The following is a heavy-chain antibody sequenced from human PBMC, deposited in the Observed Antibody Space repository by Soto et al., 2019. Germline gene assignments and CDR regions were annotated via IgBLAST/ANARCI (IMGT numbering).Heavy chain of an antibody. V-gene: IGHV5-51*01. CDR2: IYPGDSDT. J-gene: IGHJ5*02. CDR1: GYSFTSYW. CDR3: ARHTIAAAGTRWFDP. D-gene: IGHD6-13*01. Sequence: PGESLKISWKGSGYSFTSYWIGWVRQMPGKGLEWMGTIYPGDSDTRYSPSFQGQVTNSADKSISTAYLQWSSLKASDTAMYYCARHTIAAAGTRWFDPWGQGTLVTVSX.